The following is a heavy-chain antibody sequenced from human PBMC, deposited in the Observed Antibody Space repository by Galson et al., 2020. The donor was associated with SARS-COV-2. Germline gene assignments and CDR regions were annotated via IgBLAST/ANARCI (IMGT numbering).Heavy chain of an antibody. V-gene: IGHV3-30*04. D-gene: IGHD6-6*01. CDR1: GFTFSSYA. CDR3: ARQLSFYGMDV. Sequence: GGSLRLSCAASGFTFSSYAMHWVRQAPGKGLEWVAVISYDGSNKYYADSVKGRFTISRDNSKNTLYLQMNSLRAEDTAVYYCARQLSFYGMDVWGQGTTVTVSS. J-gene: IGHJ6*02. CDR2: ISYDGSNK.